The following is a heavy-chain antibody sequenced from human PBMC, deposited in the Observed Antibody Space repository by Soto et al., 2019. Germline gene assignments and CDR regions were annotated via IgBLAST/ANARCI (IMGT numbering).Heavy chain of an antibody. CDR1: GFIFGNYW. J-gene: IGHJ4*02. Sequence: EVQLVESGGGLVQPGGSLRLSCVASGFIFGNYWMHWVHQAPGKGLVWVSRIKSGEVGISYADSVKGRFTISRDNAKNTLYLKMNSLRVEDTAVYYWARGGANILTGPLDYWGQGTLVTVSS. D-gene: IGHD3-9*01. CDR2: IKSGEVGI. CDR3: ARGGANILTGPLDY. V-gene: IGHV3-74*01.